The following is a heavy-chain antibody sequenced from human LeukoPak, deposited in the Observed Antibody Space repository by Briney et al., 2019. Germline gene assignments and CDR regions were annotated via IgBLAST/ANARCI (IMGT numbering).Heavy chain of an antibody. D-gene: IGHD5-12*01. Sequence: PGGSLRLSCAASGFTFSSYGMHWVRQAPGKGLEWVAVIWYDGSNKYYADSVKGRFTISRDNSKNTLYLQMNSLRAEDTAVYYCAREGMRLRSWFDCWGQGTLVTVYS. CDR3: AREGMRLRSWFDC. CDR1: GFTFSSYG. CDR2: IWYDGSNK. V-gene: IGHV3-33*01. J-gene: IGHJ4*02.